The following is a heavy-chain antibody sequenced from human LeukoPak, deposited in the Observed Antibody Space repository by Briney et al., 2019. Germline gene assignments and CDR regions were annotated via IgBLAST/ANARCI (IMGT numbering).Heavy chain of an antibody. Sequence: SETLSLTCTVSGGSISSYYWSWIRQPPGKGLEWIGEIYHSGSTNYNPSLKSRVTISVDKSKNQFSLKLSSVTAADTAVYYCAGPTMGYYYGMDVWGKGTTVTVSS. V-gene: IGHV4-59*12. CDR3: AGPTMGYYYGMDV. J-gene: IGHJ6*04. CDR1: GGSISSYY. CDR2: IYHSGST.